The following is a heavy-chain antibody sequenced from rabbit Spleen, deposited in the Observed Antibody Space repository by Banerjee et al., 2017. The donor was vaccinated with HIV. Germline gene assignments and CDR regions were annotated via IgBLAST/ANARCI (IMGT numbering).Heavy chain of an antibody. J-gene: IGHJ4*01. D-gene: IGHD2-1*01. V-gene: IGHV1S40*01. CDR1: GFSLSNNYV. CDR3: ARGDGLYYFNL. Sequence: QSLEESGGDLFQPGGSLALTCKASGFSLSNNYVMWWVRQAPGKGLEWIGCIGTGSSAGTYYASWAKGRFTISKTSSTTVTLQMTSLTAADTATYFCARGDGLYYFNLWGPGTLVTVS. CDR2: IGTGSSAGT.